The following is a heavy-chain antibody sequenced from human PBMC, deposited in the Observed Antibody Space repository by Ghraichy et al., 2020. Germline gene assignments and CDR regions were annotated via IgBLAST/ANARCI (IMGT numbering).Heavy chain of an antibody. J-gene: IGHJ1*01. Sequence: SCAASGFTFRTYAMSWVRQAPGKGLEWVSAITDNGGTTYDAESVKGRFTISRENSKNTLSLQMNSLRGEDTAVYYCAKFARDWPNEYLQHWGQGALVTVSS. D-gene: IGHD3/OR15-3a*01. CDR3: AKFARDWPNEYLQH. CDR2: ITDNGGTT. CDR1: GFTFRTYA. V-gene: IGHV3-23*01.